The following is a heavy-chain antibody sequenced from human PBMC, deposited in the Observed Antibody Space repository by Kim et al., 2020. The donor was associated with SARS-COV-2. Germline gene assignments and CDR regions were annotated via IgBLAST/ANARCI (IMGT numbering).Heavy chain of an antibody. D-gene: IGHD3-22*01. CDR2: IKQDGSEK. J-gene: IGHJ4*02. CDR1: GFTFSRYW. CDR3: ARKGRDYYDTSGLREFDY. V-gene: IGHV3-7*03. Sequence: GGSLRLSCAASGFTFSRYWMSWVRQAPGKGLEWVANIKQDGSEKYYVDSVNGRFTISRDNAKNSLYLQMISLRAEDTAVYYCARKGRDYYDTSGLREFDYWGQGTLVSVS.